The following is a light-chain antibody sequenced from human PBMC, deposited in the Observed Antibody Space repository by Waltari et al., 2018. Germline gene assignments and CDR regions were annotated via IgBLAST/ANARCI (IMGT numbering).Light chain of an antibody. J-gene: IGKJ1*01. CDR1: QSVLYSSNNKNY. CDR2: WAS. CDR3: QQYYSTPRT. Sequence: DIVMTQSPDSLAVSLGERATINCKSSQSVLYSSNNKNYLAWYQQKPGQPPKLLIYWASTRESGVPDRFSGSGSGTDSTRTISSLQAEDVAVYYCQQYYSTPRTFGQGTKVEIK. V-gene: IGKV4-1*01.